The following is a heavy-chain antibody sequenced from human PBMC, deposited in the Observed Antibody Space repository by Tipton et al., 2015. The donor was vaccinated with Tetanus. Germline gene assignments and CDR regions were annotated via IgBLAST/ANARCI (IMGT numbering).Heavy chain of an antibody. Sequence: TLSLTCTVSGGSISSDGAYWSWIRQHPGEGLEWLGYIYYTGNTYYNPSLKSRLTISLDTSKNHFSLRLTSLSAADTAVYFCARKGGGSTFDHWGQGTLVTVSS. CDR1: GGSISSDGAY. CDR2: IYYTGNT. J-gene: IGHJ4*02. CDR3: ARKGGGSTFDH. D-gene: IGHD1-26*01. V-gene: IGHV4-31*03.